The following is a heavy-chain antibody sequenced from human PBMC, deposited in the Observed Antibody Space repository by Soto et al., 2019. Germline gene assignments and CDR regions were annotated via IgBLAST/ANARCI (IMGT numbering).Heavy chain of an antibody. D-gene: IGHD2-15*01. CDR1: GFTFSSYS. CDR2: ISGTSDYI. Sequence: GGSLRLSCAASGFTFSSYSMNWVRQAPGRGLEWVAAISGTSDYIYYADSVKGRFTISRDNAKTSLYMQMNSLRAEDTAVYYCARDHRYCSGSSCRPYYYYYGMDVWGQGTTVTVSS. CDR3: ARDHRYCSGSSCRPYYYYYGMDV. V-gene: IGHV3-21*01. J-gene: IGHJ6*02.